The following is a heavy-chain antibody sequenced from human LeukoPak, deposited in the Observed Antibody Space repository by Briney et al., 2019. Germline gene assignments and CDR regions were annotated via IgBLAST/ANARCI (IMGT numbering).Heavy chain of an antibody. V-gene: IGHV3-15*01. CDR2: IKSKTDGGTT. Sequence: GGSLRLSCAASGFTFSSYAMSWVRQAPGKGLEWVGRIKSKTDGGTTDYAAPVKGRFTISRDDSKNTLYLQMNSLKTEDTAVYYCTTDPVQGGIALFDYWGQGTLVTVSS. CDR1: GFTFSSYA. J-gene: IGHJ4*02. CDR3: TTDPVQGGIALFDY. D-gene: IGHD2-15*01.